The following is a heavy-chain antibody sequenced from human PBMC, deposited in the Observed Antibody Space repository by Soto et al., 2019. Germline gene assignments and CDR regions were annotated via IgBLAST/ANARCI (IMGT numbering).Heavy chain of an antibody. D-gene: IGHD6-13*01. Sequence: ESGGGLVKPGGSLRLSCAASGFTFRRFTMNWVRQAPGKGLEWVSTISSNSAYIYYTDALRGRFTISRDNAKNSLHLQMNSLRAEDTAVYYCTRDASRDSSARGWFDPWGPGTLVTVSS. V-gene: IGHV3-21*01. CDR1: GFTFRRFT. CDR3: TRDASRDSSARGWFDP. J-gene: IGHJ5*02. CDR2: ISSNSAYI.